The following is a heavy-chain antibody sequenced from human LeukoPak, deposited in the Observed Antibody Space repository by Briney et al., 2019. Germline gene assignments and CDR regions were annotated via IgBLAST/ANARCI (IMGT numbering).Heavy chain of an antibody. J-gene: IGHJ4*02. V-gene: IGHV3-13*04. CDR3: ARGGDRDY. CDR1: GFTFSSYD. CDR2: IGVAGDT. Sequence: GGSLRLSCAASGFTFSSYDMHWVRQVTGKRLEWVSAIGVAGDTYYLDSVKSRFTISRENAKNTLYLQMNSLRAGDTAVYYCARGGDRDYWGQGTLVTVSS.